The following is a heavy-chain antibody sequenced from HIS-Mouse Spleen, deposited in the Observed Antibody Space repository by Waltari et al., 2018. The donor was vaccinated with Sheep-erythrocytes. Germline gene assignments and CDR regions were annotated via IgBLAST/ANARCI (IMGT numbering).Heavy chain of an antibody. J-gene: IGHJ4*02. CDR1: GFTFSSYA. V-gene: IGHV3-30*04. Sequence: QVQLVESGGGVVQPGRSLRLSCAASGFTFSSYAMHWVRQAPGKGLEWVAVISYDVSNKYYADSVKGRFTISRDNSKNTLYLQMNSLRAEDTAVYYCARARSMIVVVITIDYWGQGTLVTVSS. D-gene: IGHD3-22*01. CDR2: ISYDVSNK. CDR3: ARARSMIVVVITIDY.